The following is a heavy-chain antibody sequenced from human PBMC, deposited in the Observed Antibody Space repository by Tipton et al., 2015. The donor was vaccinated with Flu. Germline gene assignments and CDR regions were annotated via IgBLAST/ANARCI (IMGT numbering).Heavy chain of an antibody. V-gene: IGHV1-69*12. CDR2: IVPIFGTG. D-gene: IGHD3-10*01. CDR1: GGTFSSSP. CDR3: AKVFEGSFGY. Sequence: QVQLVQSGAEVRKPGSSVKVSCKASGGTFSSSPISWVRQAPGQGLEWMGGIVPIFGTGNYAQKFQGRVTITADEFTNTVYMELSSLTSEDTAVYYCAKVFEGSFGYWGQGTLVTVSS. J-gene: IGHJ4*02.